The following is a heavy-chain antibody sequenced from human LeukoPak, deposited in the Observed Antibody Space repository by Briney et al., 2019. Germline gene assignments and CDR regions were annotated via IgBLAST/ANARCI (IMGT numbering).Heavy chain of an antibody. V-gene: IGHV1-2*02. Sequence: ASVKVSCKASGYTFTGYYMHWVRQAPGRGLEWMGWINPNSGEKFQGRVTMTRDTSISTAYMELSRLRSDDTAVYYCARARVEWELLGGLDYWGQGTLVTVSS. CDR2: INPNSG. CDR1: GYTFTGYY. J-gene: IGHJ4*02. D-gene: IGHD1-26*01. CDR3: ARARVEWELLGGLDY.